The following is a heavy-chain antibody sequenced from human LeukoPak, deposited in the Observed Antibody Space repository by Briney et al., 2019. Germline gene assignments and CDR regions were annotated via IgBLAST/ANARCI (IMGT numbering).Heavy chain of an antibody. J-gene: IGHJ5*02. D-gene: IGHD2-2*01. CDR2: IYYSGST. CDR3: ARDTGKVVPAAIFDP. Sequence: SETLSLTCTVSGGSISSYYWSWIQQPPGKGLEWIGYIYYSGSTNYNPSLKSRVTISVDTSKNQFSLKLSSVTAADTAVYYCARDTGKVVPAAIFDPWGQGTLVTVSS. V-gene: IGHV4-59*01. CDR1: GGSISSYY.